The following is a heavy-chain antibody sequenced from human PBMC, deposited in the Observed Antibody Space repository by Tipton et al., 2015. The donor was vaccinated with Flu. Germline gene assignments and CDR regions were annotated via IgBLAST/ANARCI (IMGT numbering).Heavy chain of an antibody. D-gene: IGHD2-8*02. CDR3: AGRDDGWGNEH. J-gene: IGHJ1*01. CDR1: GGTFSSYA. CDR2: SIPIFGTA. V-gene: IGHV1-69*15. Sequence: QSGAEVKKPGSSVKVSCRASGGTFSSYAISWVRQAPGQGLEWMGRSIPIFGTANYAQKFQGRVTITADESTSTAYMELSSLRSEDTAVYYCAGRDDGWGNEHWGQGTLVTVSS.